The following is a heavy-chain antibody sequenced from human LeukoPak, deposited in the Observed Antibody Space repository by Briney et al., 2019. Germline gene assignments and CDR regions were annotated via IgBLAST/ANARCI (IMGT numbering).Heavy chain of an antibody. CDR3: AKDPSYYDSSGYYLSLFDY. CDR2: ISGSGGST. Sequence: PGGSLRLSCAASGFTFSSYAMSWVRQAPGKGLEWVSAISGSGGSTYYADSVKGRFTISRDNSKNTLYLQMNSLRAGDTAVYYCAKDPSYYDSSGYYLSLFDYWGQGTLVTVSS. CDR1: GFTFSSYA. V-gene: IGHV3-23*01. J-gene: IGHJ4*02. D-gene: IGHD3-22*01.